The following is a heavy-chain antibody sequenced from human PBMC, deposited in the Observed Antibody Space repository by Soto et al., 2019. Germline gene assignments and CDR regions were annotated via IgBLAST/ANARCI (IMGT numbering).Heavy chain of an antibody. J-gene: IGHJ6*02. Sequence: SETLSLTCAVSGGSISSSNWWSWVRQPPGKGLEWIGEIYHSGSTNYNPSLKSRVTISVDKSKNQFSLKLSSVTAADTAVYYCARGIAVAGTGGLLDVWGQGTTVTVSS. CDR2: IYHSGST. CDR3: ARGIAVAGTGGLLDV. D-gene: IGHD6-19*01. V-gene: IGHV4-4*02. CDR1: GGSISSSNW.